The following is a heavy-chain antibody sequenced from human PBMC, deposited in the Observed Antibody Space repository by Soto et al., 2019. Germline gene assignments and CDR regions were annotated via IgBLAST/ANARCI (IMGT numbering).Heavy chain of an antibody. CDR2: IHYSGNT. CDR3: AREYSSGWFFDY. Sequence: KPSETLSLTCTVSGGSISSYYWSWIRQPPGKGLEWIGYIHYSGNTKYNPSLKSRVTISIDTSRNQFSLKLNSVTAADTAVYYCAREYSSGWFFDYWGQGTLVTVSS. V-gene: IGHV4-59*01. D-gene: IGHD6-19*01. CDR1: GGSISSYY. J-gene: IGHJ4*02.